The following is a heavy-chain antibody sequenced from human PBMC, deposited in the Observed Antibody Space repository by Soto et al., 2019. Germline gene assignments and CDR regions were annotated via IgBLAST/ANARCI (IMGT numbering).Heavy chain of an antibody. CDR3: AADPEYPPGIAVAGTFDP. CDR1: GFTFTSSA. D-gene: IGHD6-19*01. V-gene: IGHV1-58*01. J-gene: IGHJ5*02. Sequence: SVKVSCKASGFTFTSSAVQWVRQARGQRLEWIGWIVVGSGNTNYAQKFQERVTITRDMSTSTAYMELSSLRSEDTAVYYCAADPEYPPGIAVAGTFDPWGQGTLVTVSS. CDR2: IVVGSGNT.